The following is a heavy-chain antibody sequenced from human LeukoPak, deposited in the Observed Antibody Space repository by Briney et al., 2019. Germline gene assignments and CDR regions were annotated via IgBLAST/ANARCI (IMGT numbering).Heavy chain of an antibody. J-gene: IGHJ4*02. V-gene: IGHV4-59*01. CDR3: ARDYLDSSGYYFFDY. CDR2: IYYSGST. CDR1: GGSISSYY. D-gene: IGHD3-22*01. Sequence: SETLSLTCTVSGGSISSYYWSWIRQPPGKGLEWIGYIYYSGSTNYNPSLKSRVTISVDTSKNQFSLKLSSVTAADTAVYYCARDYLDSSGYYFFDYWGQGTLVTVSS.